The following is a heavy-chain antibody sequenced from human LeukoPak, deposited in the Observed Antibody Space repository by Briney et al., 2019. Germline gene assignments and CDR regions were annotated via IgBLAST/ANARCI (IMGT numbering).Heavy chain of an antibody. D-gene: IGHD4-17*01. CDR2: IKEDGSEK. CDR3: ATDQDHGYFRH. V-gene: IGHV3-7*01. Sequence: GGSPRLSCAASGFTFSSYAMSWVRQAPGKEPEWVANIKEDGSEKYYEDSVRGRFTISRDNAKNTLFLDMNSLRAEDTAVFYCATDQDHGYFRHWGQGSLVTVSS. J-gene: IGHJ1*01. CDR1: GFTFSSYA.